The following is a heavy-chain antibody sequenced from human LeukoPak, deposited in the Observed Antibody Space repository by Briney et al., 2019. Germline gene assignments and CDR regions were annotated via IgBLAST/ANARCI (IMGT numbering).Heavy chain of an antibody. Sequence: PGGSLRLSCAASGFTFSSYGMSWVRQAPGKGLEWVSAISGSGGSTYYADSVKGRFTISRDNSKNTLYLQMNSLRAEDTAVYYCARGLITLVRGIYMDVWGKGTTVTVSS. CDR1: GFTFSSYG. CDR3: ARGLITLVRGIYMDV. CDR2: ISGSGGST. D-gene: IGHD3-10*01. V-gene: IGHV3-23*01. J-gene: IGHJ6*03.